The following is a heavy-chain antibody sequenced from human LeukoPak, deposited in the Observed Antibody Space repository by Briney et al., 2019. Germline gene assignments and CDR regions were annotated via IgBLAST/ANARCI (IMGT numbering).Heavy chain of an antibody. D-gene: IGHD6-13*01. V-gene: IGHV1-18*04. Sequence: ASMKVSCKASGYTFTGYYMHWVRQAPGQGLEWMGWISAYNGYTNYAQNFQGRVTMTTDTSTSTAYMELRSLRSDDTAVYYCARMAAAGDAFDIWGQGTMVTVSS. CDR3: ARMAAAGDAFDI. CDR1: GYTFTGYY. CDR2: ISAYNGYT. J-gene: IGHJ3*02.